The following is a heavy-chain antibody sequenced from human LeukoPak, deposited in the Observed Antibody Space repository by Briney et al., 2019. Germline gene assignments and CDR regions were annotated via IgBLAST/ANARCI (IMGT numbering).Heavy chain of an antibody. CDR1: GFTFSSYS. Sequence: SGGSLRLSCAASGFTFSSYSMNWVRQAPGKGLEWVSSISSSSSYIYYADPVKGRFTISRDNAKNSLYLQMNSLRAEDTAVYYCARDGGQWHSDLVRYYYYGMDVWGQGTTVTVSS. J-gene: IGHJ6*02. CDR3: ARDGGQWHSDLVRYYYYGMDV. D-gene: IGHD6-19*01. V-gene: IGHV3-21*01. CDR2: ISSSSSYI.